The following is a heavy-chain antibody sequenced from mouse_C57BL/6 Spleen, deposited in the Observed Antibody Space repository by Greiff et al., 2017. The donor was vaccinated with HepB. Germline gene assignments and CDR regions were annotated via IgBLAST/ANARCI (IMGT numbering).Heavy chain of an antibody. CDR3: AGCYGSSWFDY. CDR2: IYPGAGDT. D-gene: IGHD1-1*01. V-gene: IGHV1-82*01. J-gene: IGHJ2*01. Sequence: QVQLKQSGPELVKPGASVKISCKASGYAFSSSWMNWVKQRPGKGLEWIGRIYPGAGDTNYSGKFKGKATLTADKSSCTAYMQLSSLTSEDSAVYFCAGCYGSSWFDYWGQGTTRTVTS. CDR1: GYAFSSSW.